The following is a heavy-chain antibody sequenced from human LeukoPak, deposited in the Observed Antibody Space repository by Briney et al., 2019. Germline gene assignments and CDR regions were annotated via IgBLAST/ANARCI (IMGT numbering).Heavy chain of an antibody. V-gene: IGHV1-69*13. D-gene: IGHD3-10*01. CDR2: IIPIFGTA. CDR3: ARNPYYYGSGSYRYFDY. Sequence: SVKVSCKASGGTFSSYAISWVRQAPGQGLEWMGGIIPIFGTANYAQKFQGRVTITADESTSTAYMELSSLRSEDTAVYYCARNPYYYGSGSYRYFDYWGQGTLDTVSS. J-gene: IGHJ4*02. CDR1: GGTFSSYA.